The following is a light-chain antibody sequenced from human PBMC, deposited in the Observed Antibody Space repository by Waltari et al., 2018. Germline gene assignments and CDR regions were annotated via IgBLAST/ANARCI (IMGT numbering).Light chain of an antibody. V-gene: IGKV3-11*01. J-gene: IGKJ4*01. CDR3: QQHNDWPLT. CDR1: QSASKY. Sequence: EIVLTQSPATLSLSPGERATPSCRASQSASKYVAWYQKRHGQAPRLLIFDASNGATGVPARFDAIGSGTDFTLTISSLEPEDSAVYYCQQHNDWPLTFGGGTRVEIK. CDR2: DAS.